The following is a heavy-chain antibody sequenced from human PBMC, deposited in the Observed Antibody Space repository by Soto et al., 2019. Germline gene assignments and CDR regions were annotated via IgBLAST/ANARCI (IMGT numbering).Heavy chain of an antibody. D-gene: IGHD2-15*01. CDR3: ARDLMPECRGGSCLSWFDP. V-gene: IGHV1-69*08. J-gene: IGHJ5*02. CDR1: GGTFSSYT. Sequence: QVQLVQSGAEVKKPGSSVKVSCKASGGTFSSYTISWVRQAPGQGLEWMGRIIPILGIANYAQKFQGRVTDTADKSTSTAYMELSSLRSEDTAVYYCARDLMPECRGGSCLSWFDPWGQGTLVTVSS. CDR2: IIPILGIA.